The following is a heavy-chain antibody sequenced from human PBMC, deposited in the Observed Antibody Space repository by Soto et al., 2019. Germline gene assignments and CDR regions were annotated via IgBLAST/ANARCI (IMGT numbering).Heavy chain of an antibody. J-gene: IGHJ3*02. CDR2: VSSNGGST. CDR1: GFTFSSHT. D-gene: IGHD6-13*01. CDR3: ARGLGSSWYYAFDI. V-gene: IGHV3-64*07. Sequence: EVQLVESGGGLVQPGGSLRISCAASGFTFSSHTMHWVRQAPGKGLEYVSTVSSNGGSTYYADSVRGRFTISRDNSKNTLYLQMGSLRAEDMAVYYCARGLGSSWYYAFDIWGQGTMVTVSS.